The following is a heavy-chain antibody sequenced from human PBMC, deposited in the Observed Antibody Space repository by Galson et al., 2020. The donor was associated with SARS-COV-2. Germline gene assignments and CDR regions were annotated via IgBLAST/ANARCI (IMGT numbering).Heavy chain of an antibody. Sequence: GESLKISCAASGFTFSSYGMHWVRQAPGKGLEWVAVISYDGSNKYYADSVKGRFTISRDNSKNTLYLQMNSLRAEDTAVYYCARDLRYFDWLFHSDYYCYGMDVWGQGTTVTVSS. J-gene: IGHJ6*02. CDR2: ISYDGSNK. CDR3: ARDLRYFDWLFHSDYYCYGMDV. D-gene: IGHD3-9*01. CDR1: GFTFSSYG. V-gene: IGHV3-30*03.